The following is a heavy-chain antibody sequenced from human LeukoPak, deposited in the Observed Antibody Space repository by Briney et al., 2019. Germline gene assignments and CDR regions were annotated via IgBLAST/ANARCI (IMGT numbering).Heavy chain of an antibody. Sequence: PSETLSLTCTVSGGSISSGGYYWSWIRQPPGKGLEWIGEINHSGSTNYNPSLKSRVTISVDTSKNQFSLKLSSVTAADTAVYYCARLLPRRAHSSGYYPPYYYFDYWGQGTLVTVSS. CDR1: GGSISSGGYY. CDR2: INHSGST. J-gene: IGHJ4*02. V-gene: IGHV4-39*07. CDR3: ARLLPRRAHSSGYYPPYYYFDY. D-gene: IGHD3-22*01.